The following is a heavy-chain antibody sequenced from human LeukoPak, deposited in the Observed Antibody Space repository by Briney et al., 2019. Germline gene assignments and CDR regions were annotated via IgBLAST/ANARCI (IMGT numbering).Heavy chain of an antibody. CDR2: IYHSGST. CDR3: ARRYMDTAMFVWFGP. V-gene: IGHV4-38-2*01. J-gene: IGHJ5*02. D-gene: IGHD5-18*01. CDR1: GYSISSGYY. Sequence: SETLSLTCAVSGYSISSGYYWGWIRQPPGKGLEWIGSIYHSGSTYYNPSLKSRVTISVDTSKNQFSLKLSSVTAADTAVYYCARRYMDTAMFVWFGPWGQGTLVTVSS.